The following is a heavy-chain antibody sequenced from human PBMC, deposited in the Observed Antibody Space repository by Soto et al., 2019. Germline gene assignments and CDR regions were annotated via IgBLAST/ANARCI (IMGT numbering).Heavy chain of an antibody. J-gene: IGHJ4*02. CDR1: GGSVSSSSFY. CDR2: VYYSGST. D-gene: IGHD3-9*01. Sequence: LGTPSLTCTVSGGSVSSSSFYWGWGRPPPGKGLEWIGSVYYSGSTYYNPSLESRVTISVDKSKNQFSLKLMSLSAADTAVYYCGRLEGLATISYYFDYWGQGALVTVSS. V-gene: IGHV4-39*01. CDR3: GRLEGLATISYYFDY.